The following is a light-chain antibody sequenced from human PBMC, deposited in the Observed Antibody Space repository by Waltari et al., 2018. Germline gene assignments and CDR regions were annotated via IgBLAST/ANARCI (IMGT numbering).Light chain of an antibody. Sequence: QSALPQPASVSGSPGQSITLSCTATTSHVGGYTYVSWYQHHPGKPPKRRIYEVSSRPSGVSNRFSGAKSGNTAALTISGLQAEDEADYYCSSYTSSSTGVFGTGTKVTVL. CDR1: TSHVGGYTY. V-gene: IGLV2-14*01. CDR3: SSYTSSSTGV. CDR2: EVS. J-gene: IGLJ1*01.